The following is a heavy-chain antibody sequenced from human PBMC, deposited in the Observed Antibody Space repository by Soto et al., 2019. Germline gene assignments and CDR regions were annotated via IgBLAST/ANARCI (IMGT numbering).Heavy chain of an antibody. CDR2: INPSGGST. J-gene: IGHJ5*02. CDR1: GYTCTSYY. CDR3: ARDKYSSSSLGWFDH. D-gene: IGHD6-6*01. V-gene: IGHV1-46*01. Sequence: QVQLVQSGAEVKKPGASVKVSCKASGYTCTSYYMHWVRQAPGQGLEWMGIINPSGGSTSYAQKCQSRVTITRDTSTNTVYMERRSLRSDETAVSYCARDKYSSSSLGWFDHWGQGTLVTVSS.